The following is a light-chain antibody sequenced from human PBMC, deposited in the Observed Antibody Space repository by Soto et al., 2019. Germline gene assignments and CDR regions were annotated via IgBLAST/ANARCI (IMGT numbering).Light chain of an antibody. Sequence: QLVLTQPLSVSGAPGQRVTISCTGSSSNIGAGYDVHWYQQLPGTAPKLLIYGNSNRPSGVPDRFSGSKSGTSASLAITGLQAEDEAVYYCQSYDSSLSGWVFGGGTKLTVL. CDR2: GNS. CDR3: QSYDSSLSGWV. CDR1: SSNIGAGYD. J-gene: IGLJ3*02. V-gene: IGLV1-40*01.